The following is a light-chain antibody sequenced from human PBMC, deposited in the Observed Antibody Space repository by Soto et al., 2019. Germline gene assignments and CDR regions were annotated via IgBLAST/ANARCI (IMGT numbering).Light chain of an antibody. Sequence: QSVLTQPPSVSGAPGQRVTISCTGSSSNIGAGYDVHWYQQLPGTAPKLLIYGNTNRPSGVPDRFSGSKSGTSASLAISGLRSEDEADYYCATWDDSLSGRWVFGGGTKVTVL. V-gene: IGLV1-40*01. CDR3: ATWDDSLSGRWV. CDR1: SSNIGAGYD. CDR2: GNT. J-gene: IGLJ3*02.